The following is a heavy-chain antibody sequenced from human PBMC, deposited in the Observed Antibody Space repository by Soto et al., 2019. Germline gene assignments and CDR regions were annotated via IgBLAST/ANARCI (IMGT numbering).Heavy chain of an antibody. CDR2: IYPGDSDT. D-gene: IGHD2-2*01. Sequence: PGESLKISCKGSGYSFTSYWIGWVRQMPGKGLEWMGIIYPGDSDTRYSQSFQGQVTISADKSISTAYLQGSSLKASDTAMYYCARANDCSSTSCYFRFGYYGMDVWGQGTTVTVS. V-gene: IGHV5-51*01. CDR3: ARANDCSSTSCYFRFGYYGMDV. J-gene: IGHJ6*02. CDR1: GYSFTSYW.